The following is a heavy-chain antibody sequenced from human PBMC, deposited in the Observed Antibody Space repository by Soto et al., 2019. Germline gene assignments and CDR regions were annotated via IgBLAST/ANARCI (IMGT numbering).Heavy chain of an antibody. D-gene: IGHD3-3*01. Sequence: SETLCLTCTVSGGSISSYYWSWIRQPPGKGLEWIGYIYYSGSTNYNPSLKSRVTISVDTSKNQFSLKLSSVTAADTAVYYCARDLSGITIFGVANYYGMDVWGQGTTVTVSS. J-gene: IGHJ6*02. V-gene: IGHV4-59*01. CDR3: ARDLSGITIFGVANYYGMDV. CDR1: GGSISSYY. CDR2: IYYSGST.